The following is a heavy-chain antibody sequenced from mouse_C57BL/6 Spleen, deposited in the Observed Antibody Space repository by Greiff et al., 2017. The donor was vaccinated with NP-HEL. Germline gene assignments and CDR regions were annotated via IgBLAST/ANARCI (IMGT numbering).Heavy chain of an antibody. CDR1: GYTFTSYW. CDR3: AKIPHYYGSRDWYFDV. CDR2: IDPSDSYT. Sequence: QVQLQQSGAELVMPGASVKLSCKASGYTFTSYWMHWVKQRPGQGLEWIGEIDPSDSYTNYNQKFKGKSTLTVDKSSSTAYMQLSSLTSEDSAVYYCAKIPHYYGSRDWYFDVWGTGTTVTVSS. D-gene: IGHD1-1*01. J-gene: IGHJ1*03. V-gene: IGHV1-69*01.